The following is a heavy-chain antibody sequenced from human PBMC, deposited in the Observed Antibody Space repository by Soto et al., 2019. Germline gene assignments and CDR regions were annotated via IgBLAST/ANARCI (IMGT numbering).Heavy chain of an antibody. CDR3: ARGGTPDIVATRGKNWLDP. Sequence: QVQLVQSGAEVKKPGSSVKVPCKASGGTFSSNAIHWVRQAPGQGLEWMGGIIPIFGTTNYAQKFQGRVTITADKSTSTAYMELSSLRSEDTAVYYCARGGTPDIVATRGKNWLDPWGQGTLVTVSS. CDR2: IIPIFGTT. D-gene: IGHD5-12*01. J-gene: IGHJ5*02. CDR1: GGTFSSNA. V-gene: IGHV1-69*06.